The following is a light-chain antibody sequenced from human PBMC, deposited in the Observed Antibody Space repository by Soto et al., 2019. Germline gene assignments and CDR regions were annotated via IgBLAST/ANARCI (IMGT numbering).Light chain of an antibody. CDR3: SSYAGSNTFVV. V-gene: IGLV2-8*01. J-gene: IGLJ2*01. CDR2: GVT. Sequence: QSALTHPPSASGSPGQSVTISCTGTSSDVGGYNSVSWYQQHPGKAPKLMIYGVTKRPSGVPDRFSGSKSGNTASLTVSGLQAEDEADYYCSSYAGSNTFVVFGGGTKVTVL. CDR1: SSDVGGYNS.